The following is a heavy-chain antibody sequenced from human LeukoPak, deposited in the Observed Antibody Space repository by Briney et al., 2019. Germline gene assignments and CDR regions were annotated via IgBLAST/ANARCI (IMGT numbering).Heavy chain of an antibody. CDR1: GFTFSSYE. Sequence: PGGSLRLSCAASGFTFSSYEMNWVREAPGEGLEWVSYISSSGSTIYYADSVKGRFTISRDNAKNSLYLQMNSLRAEDTAVYYCAREGDSSGYYYRWFDPWGQGTLVTVSS. V-gene: IGHV3-48*03. CDR3: AREGDSSGYYYRWFDP. CDR2: ISSSGSTI. D-gene: IGHD3-22*01. J-gene: IGHJ5*02.